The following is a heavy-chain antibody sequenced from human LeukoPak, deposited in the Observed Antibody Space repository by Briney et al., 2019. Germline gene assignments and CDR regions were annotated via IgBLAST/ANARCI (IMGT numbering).Heavy chain of an antibody. D-gene: IGHD3-10*01. CDR3: ARVVSSNYYGSGSYRGSFDY. J-gene: IGHJ4*02. Sequence: ASVKVSCKASGYTFTGYYMHWVRQAPGQGLEWMGWINPNSGGTNYAQKFQGRVTMTRDTSISTAYMELSRLRSDDTAVYYCARVVSSNYYGSGSYRGSFDYWGQGTLVTVSS. CDR1: GYTFTGYY. CDR2: INPNSGGT. V-gene: IGHV1-2*02.